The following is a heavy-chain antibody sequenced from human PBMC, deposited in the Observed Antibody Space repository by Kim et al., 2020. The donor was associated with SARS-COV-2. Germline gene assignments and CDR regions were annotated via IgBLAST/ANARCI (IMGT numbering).Heavy chain of an antibody. CDR1: GFTFRTYA. CDR2: IPYVGSNK. Sequence: GGSLRLSCVASGFTFRTYAMHWVRQAPGKGLEWVSIIPYVGSNKYYANSVQGRFTISRDNSKNTLFLQMSSLRAEDTAAYYCARGEYCSGAGCLFSFYYMEVWGKGATVTVS. V-gene: IGHV3-30-3*01. J-gene: IGHJ6*03. CDR3: ARGEYCSGAGCLFSFYYMEV. D-gene: IGHD2-15*01.